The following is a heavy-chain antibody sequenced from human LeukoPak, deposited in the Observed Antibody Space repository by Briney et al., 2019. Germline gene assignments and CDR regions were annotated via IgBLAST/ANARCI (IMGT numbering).Heavy chain of an antibody. J-gene: IGHJ4*02. Sequence: SETLSLTCTVSGGSISSYYWSWIRQPPGKGLEWIGYIYYSGSTNYNPSLKSRVTISVDTSKNQFSLKLSSVTAADTAVYYCARAASRWYQGHSYFDYWGQGTLVTVSS. CDR2: IYYSGST. V-gene: IGHV4-59*01. D-gene: IGHD4-23*01. CDR1: GGSISSYY. CDR3: ARAASRWYQGHSYFDY.